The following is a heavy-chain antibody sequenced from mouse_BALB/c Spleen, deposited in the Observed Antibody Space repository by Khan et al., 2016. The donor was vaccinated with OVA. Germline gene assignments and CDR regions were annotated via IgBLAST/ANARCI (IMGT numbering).Heavy chain of an antibody. CDR1: GYTFTDYY. CDR2: IYPGSGNT. CDR3: ARRNYFGYTFAY. Sequence: QVQLQQSGAELARPGASVKLSCKASGYTFTDYYINWVKQRTGQGLEWIGEIYPGSGNTYYNEKFKDKATLTADKSSTTAYMQPSSLTSEDAAVYFCARRNYFGYTFAYWGQGTLVTVSA. D-gene: IGHD1-2*01. V-gene: IGHV1-77*01. J-gene: IGHJ3*01.